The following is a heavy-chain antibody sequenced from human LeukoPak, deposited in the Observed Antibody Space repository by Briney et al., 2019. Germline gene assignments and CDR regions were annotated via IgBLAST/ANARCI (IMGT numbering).Heavy chain of an antibody. CDR1: GGSISDYY. CDR2: MDYSGST. CDR3: VAGVKDYGSGSPHWFDP. V-gene: IGHV4-59*08. Sequence: SETLSLTCTVSGGSISDYYWTWIRQSPGTGLEWIGYMDYSGSTAYNPSLKSRVTISVDTSKNQFSLKLSSVTAADTAVYYCVAGVKDYGSGSPHWFDPWGQGTLVTVSS. D-gene: IGHD3-10*01. J-gene: IGHJ5*02.